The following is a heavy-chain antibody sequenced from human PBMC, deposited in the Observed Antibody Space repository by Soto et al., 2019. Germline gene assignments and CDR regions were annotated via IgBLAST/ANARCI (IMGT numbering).Heavy chain of an antibody. CDR1: GFTFKNAW. CDR3: TTDVWTAVATDY. J-gene: IGHJ4*02. CDR2: IKSKTDGATT. Sequence: GGSLRLSCAASGFTFKNAWMNWVRQAPGKGLEWVGRIKSKTDGATTDYAAPVKGRFTISRDDSRNTLYLQMNSLKTEDTAFYFWTTDVWTAVATDYWGQGALVTVSS. V-gene: IGHV3-15*07. D-gene: IGHD4-4*01.